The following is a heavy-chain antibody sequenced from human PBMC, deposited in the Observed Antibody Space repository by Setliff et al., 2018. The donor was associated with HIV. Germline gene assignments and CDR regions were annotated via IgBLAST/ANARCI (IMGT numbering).Heavy chain of an antibody. CDR1: GGSISSYY. CDR3: ARGPNCGGDWCGR. D-gene: IGHD2-21*01. J-gene: IGHJ5*02. V-gene: IGHV4-4*07. Sequence: SETLSLTCTVSGGSISSYYWSWIRQPAGKGLEWIGRMYTSGVAKYNPSLESRVTMSVDTSKNQMSLELTSVTAADTAVYYCARGPNCGGDWCGRWGQGTLVTVSS. CDR2: MYTSGVA.